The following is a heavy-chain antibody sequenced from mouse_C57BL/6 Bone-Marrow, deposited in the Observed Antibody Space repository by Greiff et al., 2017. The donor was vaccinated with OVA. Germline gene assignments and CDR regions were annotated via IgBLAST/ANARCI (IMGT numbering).Heavy chain of an antibody. CDR1: GFTFSDYY. J-gene: IGHJ2*01. Sequence: EVMLVESEGGLVQPGSSMKLSCTASGFTFSDYYMAWVRQVPEKGLEWVANINYDGSSTYYLDSLKSRFIISRDNAKNILYLQMSSLKSEDTATYYCARERQCPYFDYWGQGTTLTVSS. CDR3: ARERQCPYFDY. V-gene: IGHV5-16*01. D-gene: IGHD6-1*01. CDR2: INYDGSST.